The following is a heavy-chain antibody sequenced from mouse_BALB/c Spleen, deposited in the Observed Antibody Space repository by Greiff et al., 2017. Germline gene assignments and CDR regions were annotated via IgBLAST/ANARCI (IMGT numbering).Heavy chain of an antibody. J-gene: IGHJ1*01. CDR3: ARPYRYDGYFDV. D-gene: IGHD2-14*01. CDR2: INPNNGGT. V-gene: IGHV1-18*01. CDR1: GYTFTDYN. Sequence: EVQLQQSGPELVKPGASVKIPCKASGYTFTDYNMDWVKQSHGKSLEWIGDINPNNGGTIYNQKFKGKATLTVDKSSSTAYMELRSLTSEDTAVYYCARPYRYDGYFDVWGAGTTVTVSS.